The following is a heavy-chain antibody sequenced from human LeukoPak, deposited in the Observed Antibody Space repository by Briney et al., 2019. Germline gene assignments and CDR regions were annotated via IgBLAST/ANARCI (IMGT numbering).Heavy chain of an antibody. CDR2: IRYDGSNK. Sequence: PGGSLRLSCAASGFTFSSYGMHWVRQAPGRGLEWVAFIRYDGSNKYYAESVKGRFTISRDNSKNTLYLQMNSLRAEDTAVYYCAKLAPSFGENAFDIWGQGTMVTVSS. CDR1: GFTFSSYG. V-gene: IGHV3-30*02. J-gene: IGHJ3*02. D-gene: IGHD3-10*01. CDR3: AKLAPSFGENAFDI.